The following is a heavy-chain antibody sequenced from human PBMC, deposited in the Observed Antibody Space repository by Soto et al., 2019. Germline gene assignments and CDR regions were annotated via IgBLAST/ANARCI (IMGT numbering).Heavy chain of an antibody. CDR3: ARHWNYQNYYYYYGMDV. D-gene: IGHD1-7*01. J-gene: IGHJ6*02. V-gene: IGHV1-69*13. CDR1: GGTFSSYA. CDR2: IIPILGTA. Sequence: SVKVSCKASGGTFSSYAISWVRQAPGQGLEWMGGIIPILGTANYAQKFQGRVTITADESTSTAYMELSSLRSEDTAVYYCARHWNYQNYYYYYGMDVWGQGTTVTVSS.